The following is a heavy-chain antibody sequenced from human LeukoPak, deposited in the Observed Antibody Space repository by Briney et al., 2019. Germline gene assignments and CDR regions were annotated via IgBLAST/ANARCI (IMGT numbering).Heavy chain of an antibody. J-gene: IGHJ6*02. Sequence: PGRSLRLSCAASGFTFSSYGMHWVRQAPGKGLEWVAVIWYDGSNKYYADSVKGRFTISRDNAKNSLYLQMNSLRAEDTAVYYCAREAYDFWSGYYYGPYYYYGMDVWGQGTTVTVSS. V-gene: IGHV3-33*01. D-gene: IGHD3-3*01. CDR3: AREAYDFWSGYYYGPYYYYGMDV. CDR1: GFTFSSYG. CDR2: IWYDGSNK.